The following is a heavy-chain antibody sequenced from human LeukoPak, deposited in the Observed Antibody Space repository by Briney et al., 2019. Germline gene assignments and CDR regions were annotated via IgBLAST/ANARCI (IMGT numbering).Heavy chain of an antibody. CDR3: ARGPNSNWSGLDF. Sequence: QPGGSLRLSCTASGFSFNGHWMHWARQLPGKGLVWVSRISPTGSTTSYADSVKGRFTVSRDNAKNTLYLQVNNLRAEDTAVYYCARGPNSNWSGLDFWGQGTLLTVSS. V-gene: IGHV3-74*01. J-gene: IGHJ4*02. CDR2: ISPTGSTT. D-gene: IGHD6-6*01. CDR1: GFSFNGHW.